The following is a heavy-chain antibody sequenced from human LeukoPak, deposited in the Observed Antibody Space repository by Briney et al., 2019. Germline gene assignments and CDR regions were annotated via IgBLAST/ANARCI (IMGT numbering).Heavy chain of an antibody. CDR2: INAGNGNT. V-gene: IGHV1-3*03. CDR3: AVGIQLWSGLDY. J-gene: IGHJ4*02. Sequence: ASVKVSCKASGYTFTSYAMHWVRQAPGQRLEWMGWINAGNGNTKYSQEFQGRVTITRDTSASTAYMELSSLRSEDMAVYYCAVGIQLWSGLDYWGQGTLVTVSS. D-gene: IGHD5-18*01. CDR1: GYTFTSYA.